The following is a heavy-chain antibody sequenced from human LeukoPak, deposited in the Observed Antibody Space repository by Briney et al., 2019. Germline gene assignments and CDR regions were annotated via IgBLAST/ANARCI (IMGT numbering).Heavy chain of an antibody. J-gene: IGHJ4*02. CDR1: GFTFSSYW. CDR2: LSGSGNTT. Sequence: RGSLRLSCAASGFTFSSYWMHWVRQAPGKGLEWVSGLSGSGNTTYYADSVKGRFTISRDNSKNTVFLQVNSLRAEDTAVYYCAKVNGGGRDYWGQGTLVTVSS. V-gene: IGHV3-23*01. D-gene: IGHD3-16*01. CDR3: AKVNGGGRDY.